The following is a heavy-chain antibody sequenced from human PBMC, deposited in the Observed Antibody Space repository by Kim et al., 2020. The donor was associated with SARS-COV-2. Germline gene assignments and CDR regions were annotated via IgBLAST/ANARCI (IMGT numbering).Heavy chain of an antibody. V-gene: IGHV3-9*01. CDR3: AIGRHGGCLDH. D-gene: IGHD2-15*01. CDR1: GFAFDYYS. CDR2: ISWTSGSI. Sequence: GGSLRLSCAASGFAFDYYSMHWVRQPPGKGLEWVAGISWTSGSIDYADSVKGRFTISRDNAKNSVDLQMSSLRADDTAVYYCAIGRHGGCLDHWGQGTLVTVSS. J-gene: IGHJ4*02.